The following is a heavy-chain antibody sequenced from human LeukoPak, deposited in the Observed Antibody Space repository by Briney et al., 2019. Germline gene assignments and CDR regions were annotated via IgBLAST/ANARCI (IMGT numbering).Heavy chain of an antibody. Sequence: GGSLRLSCTASGFALSSYNMNWVRQAPGKGLEWVAFIRFDGSNEYYADSVKGRFTISRDNSKNALYLQMNSLRAEDTAVYYCAKDVSGYGAFDIWGQGTMVTVSS. V-gene: IGHV3-30*02. CDR1: GFALSSYN. D-gene: IGHD5-18*01. CDR2: IRFDGSNE. J-gene: IGHJ3*02. CDR3: AKDVSGYGAFDI.